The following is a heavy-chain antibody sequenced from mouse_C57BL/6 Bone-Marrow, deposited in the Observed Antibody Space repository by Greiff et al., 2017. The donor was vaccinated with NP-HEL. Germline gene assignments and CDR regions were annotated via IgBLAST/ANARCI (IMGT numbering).Heavy chain of an antibody. J-gene: IGHJ4*01. CDR3: ARPDYYGSSIYAMDY. Sequence: EVQVVESGGGLVQPGGSLKLSCAASGFTFSDYYMYWVRQTPEKRLEWVAYISNGGGSTYYPDTVKGRFTISRDNAKNTLYLQMSRLKSEDTAMYYCARPDYYGSSIYAMDYWGQGTSVTVSS. CDR1: GFTFSDYY. CDR2: ISNGGGST. D-gene: IGHD1-1*01. V-gene: IGHV5-12*01.